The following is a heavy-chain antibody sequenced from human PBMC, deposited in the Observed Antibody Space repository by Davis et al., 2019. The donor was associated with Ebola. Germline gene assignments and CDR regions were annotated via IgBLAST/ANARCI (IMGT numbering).Heavy chain of an antibody. D-gene: IGHD1-1*01. CDR3: ARAQFPTTSDH. V-gene: IGHV1-18*04. CDR1: GYTFTNYG. Sequence: ASVKVSCKASGYTFTNYGITWVRQAPGQGREWMGWFNPHNGNTNYAQNVQGRVIMTSDTATTTAYMEVGSLRSDDTAVYYCARAQFPTTSDHWGQGTLVTVSS. CDR2: FNPHNGNT. J-gene: IGHJ4*02.